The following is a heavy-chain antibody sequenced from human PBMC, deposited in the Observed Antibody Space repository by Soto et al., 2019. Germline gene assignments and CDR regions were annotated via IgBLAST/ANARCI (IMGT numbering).Heavy chain of an antibody. D-gene: IGHD6-13*01. CDR3: ANTEGYSSSWYHNWFDP. J-gene: IGHJ5*02. Sequence: GGSLRLSCAASGFTFSSYAMSWVRQAPGRGLEWVSAISGSGGSKYYGDSLKGRFTISRDNSKNTLYLQMNRLRAEDTAVYYCANTEGYSSSWYHNWFDPWGQGTLVTVSS. CDR2: ISGSGGSK. CDR1: GFTFSSYA. V-gene: IGHV3-23*01.